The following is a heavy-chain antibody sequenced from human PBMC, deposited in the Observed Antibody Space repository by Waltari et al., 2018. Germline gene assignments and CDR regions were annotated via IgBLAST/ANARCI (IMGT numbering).Heavy chain of an antibody. Sequence: QLQLQESGSGLVKPSQTLSLTCAVSGVSISSGGYAWSWIRQPPGKGLAWIGYIYHSGSTYYNPSLKGRVTISVDRSKNQFSLKLSSVTAADTAVYYCARVRGVTGTIFDYWGQGTLVTVSS. CDR3: ARVRGVTGTIFDY. CDR2: IYHSGST. D-gene: IGHD1-7*01. J-gene: IGHJ4*02. CDR1: GVSISSGGYA. V-gene: IGHV4-30-2*01.